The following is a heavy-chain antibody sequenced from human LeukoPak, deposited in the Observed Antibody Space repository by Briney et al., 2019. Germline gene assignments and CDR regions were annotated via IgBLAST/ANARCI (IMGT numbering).Heavy chain of an antibody. Sequence: GRSLRLSCAASGFTFSSYAMHWVRQAPGKGLEWVAVISYDGSNKYYADSVKGRFTISRDNSKNTLYLQMNSLRAEDTALYYCAKDIQSSYGSGSSLDYWGQGTLVTVSS. D-gene: IGHD3-10*01. CDR1: GFTFSSYA. CDR2: ISYDGSNK. CDR3: AKDIQSSYGSGSSLDY. V-gene: IGHV3-30-3*01. J-gene: IGHJ4*02.